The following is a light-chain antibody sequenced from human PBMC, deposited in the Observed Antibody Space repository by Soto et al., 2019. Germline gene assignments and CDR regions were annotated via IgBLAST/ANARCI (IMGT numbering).Light chain of an antibody. CDR2: GAS. V-gene: IGKV3-20*01. J-gene: IGKJ3*01. CDR1: QSVSSSF. Sequence: EIVLTQSPGTLSLSPGERATLSCRASQSVSSSFLAWYQQRPGQAPRLLIFGASYRATGIPDRFSGSGSGTEFTLTISRLEPEDFAVYYCQHYGNSPPEYTFGPGTNVDSK. CDR3: QHYGNSPPEYT.